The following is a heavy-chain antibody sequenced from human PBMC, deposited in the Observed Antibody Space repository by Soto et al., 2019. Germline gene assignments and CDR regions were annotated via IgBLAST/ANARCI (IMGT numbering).Heavy chain of an antibody. J-gene: IGHJ4*02. CDR1: GFTFSSYG. CDR3: AKDRQSVTVVKTSPLNY. CDR2: ISYDGSNK. D-gene: IGHD2-15*01. V-gene: IGHV3-30*18. Sequence: GGSLRLSCAASGFTFSSYGMHWVRQAPGKGLEWVAVISYDGSNKYYADSVKGRFTISRDNSKNTLYLQMNSLRAEDTAVYYCAKDRQSVTVVKTSPLNYWGQGTLVTVSS.